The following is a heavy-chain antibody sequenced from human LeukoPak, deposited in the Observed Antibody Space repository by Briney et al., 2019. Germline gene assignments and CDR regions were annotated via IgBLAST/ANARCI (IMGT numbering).Heavy chain of an antibody. V-gene: IGHV1-69*13. CDR3: ARAYYYGSGSYYTGRLDY. CDR1: GGTFSSYA. Sequence: SVKVSCKASGGTFSSYAISWVRQAPGQGLEWMGGIIRIFGTANYAQKFQGRVTITADESTSTAYMELSSLRSEDTAVYYCARAYYYGSGSYYTGRLDYWGQGTLVTVSS. J-gene: IGHJ4*02. CDR2: IIRIFGTA. D-gene: IGHD3-10*01.